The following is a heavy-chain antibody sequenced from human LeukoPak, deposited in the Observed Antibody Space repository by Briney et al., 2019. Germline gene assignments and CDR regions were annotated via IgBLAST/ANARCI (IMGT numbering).Heavy chain of an antibody. J-gene: IGHJ4*02. CDR3: ARGDYRSMVRGVIDYYFDY. CDR2: INHRGST. CDR1: GGSFSGYY. Sequence: SETLSLTCAVYGGSFSGYYWSWIREPPGKGLEWIGEINHRGSTNYNPSLKSRVTISVDTSKNQFSLKLSSVTAADTAVYYCARGDYRSMVRGVIDYYFDYWGQGTLVTVSS. V-gene: IGHV4-34*01. D-gene: IGHD3-10*01.